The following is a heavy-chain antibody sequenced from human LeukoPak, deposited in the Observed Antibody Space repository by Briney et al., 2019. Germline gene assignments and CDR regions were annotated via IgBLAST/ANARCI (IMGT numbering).Heavy chain of an antibody. D-gene: IGHD2-2*01. CDR1: GFTFSSYS. Sequence: PGGSLRLSCAASGFTFSSYSMNWVRQAPEKGLEWVSSISSSSSYIYYADSVKGRFTISRDNAKNSLYLQMNSLRAEDTAVYYCARARTSDAFDIWGQGTMVTVSS. J-gene: IGHJ3*02. CDR2: ISSSSSYI. V-gene: IGHV3-21*01. CDR3: ARARTSDAFDI.